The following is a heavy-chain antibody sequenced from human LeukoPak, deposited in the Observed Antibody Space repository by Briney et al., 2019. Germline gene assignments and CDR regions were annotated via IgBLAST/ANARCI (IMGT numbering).Heavy chain of an antibody. V-gene: IGHV1-69*01. J-gene: IGHJ4*02. CDR2: IIPIFGTA. CDR1: GGTFSSYA. CDR3: ARGQRHYYDSSGYRGFDY. D-gene: IGHD3-22*01. Sequence: VASVKVSCKASGGTFSSYAISWVRQAPGQGLEWIGGIIPIFGTANYAQKFQGGVTITADESTSTAYMELSSLRSEDTAVYYCARGQRHYYDSSGYRGFDYWGQGTLVTVSS.